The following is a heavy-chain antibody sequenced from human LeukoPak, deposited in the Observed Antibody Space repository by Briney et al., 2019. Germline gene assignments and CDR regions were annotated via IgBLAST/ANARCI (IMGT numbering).Heavy chain of an antibody. CDR2: IYSGGST. CDR3: EVGAGSGSFDY. J-gene: IGHJ4*02. Sequence: GGSLRLSCAASGFTVSSNYMSWVRQARGKGLEWVSVIYSGGSTYYADSVKGRFTIPRDNSKNTLYLQMNSQRAEDTAVYYCEVGAGSGSFDYWGQGTLVTVSS. D-gene: IGHD3-10*01. V-gene: IGHV3-66*02. CDR1: GFTVSSNY.